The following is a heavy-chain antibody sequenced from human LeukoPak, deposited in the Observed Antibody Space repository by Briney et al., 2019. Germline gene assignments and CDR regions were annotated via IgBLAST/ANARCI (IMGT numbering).Heavy chain of an antibody. CDR2: IKPDGSEK. D-gene: IGHD3-16*01. J-gene: IGHJ4*02. V-gene: IGHV3-7*05. CDR3: ARVWWSHAGGAEY. CDR1: GFTISNYW. Sequence: GGSLRLSCAASGFTISNYWMNWVRQAPGKGLEWVANIKPDGSEKYCVDSVKGRFTISRDNAKNSLYLQMSSLRAEDTAVYYCARVWWSHAGGAEYWGQGTLVTVSS.